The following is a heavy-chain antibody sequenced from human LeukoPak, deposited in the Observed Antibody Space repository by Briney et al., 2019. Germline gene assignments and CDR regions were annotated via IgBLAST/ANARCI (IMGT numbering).Heavy chain of an antibody. CDR3: AKGDTTWELPHDY. D-gene: IGHD1-26*01. CDR1: GFTFSSYA. Sequence: GGSLRLSCAASGFTFSSYAMNWVRQAPGKGLEWVSAISGSGGSTNYADSVKGRFTISRDNSKNTLYLQMNSLRAEDTTVYYCAKGDTTWELPHDYWGQGTLVTVSS. CDR2: ISGSGGST. V-gene: IGHV3-23*01. J-gene: IGHJ4*02.